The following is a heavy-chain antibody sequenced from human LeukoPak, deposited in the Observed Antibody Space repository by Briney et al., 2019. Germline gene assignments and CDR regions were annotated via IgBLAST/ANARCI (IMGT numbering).Heavy chain of an antibody. Sequence: GASVKVSCKASGCTFNKYGISWVRQAPGQGLEWMGWICCYNGDTNYAQKLQGRVTLSTDTPTTTVYMELRSLRSDDMAVYYCARGPSNTSGWKTWFDTWGQGTPVTVSS. CDR3: ARGPSNTSGWKTWFDT. V-gene: IGHV1-18*03. D-gene: IGHD6-19*01. J-gene: IGHJ5*02. CDR2: ICCYNGDT. CDR1: GCTFNKYG.